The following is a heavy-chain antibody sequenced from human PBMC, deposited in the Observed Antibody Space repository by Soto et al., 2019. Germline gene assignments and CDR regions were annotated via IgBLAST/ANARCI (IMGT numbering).Heavy chain of an antibody. V-gene: IGHV1-18*04. D-gene: IGHD1-26*01. Sequence: QVQLVQSGAEVKKPGASVKVSCKASGYTFASYGISWVRQAPGQGLEWMGWISTYNGNTNYAQKLQGRVTMTRDTSTSTVYMELRSLRSDDTAVYYCGRESAGASRPVDHWGQGTLVTVSS. CDR1: GYTFASYG. J-gene: IGHJ4*02. CDR2: ISTYNGNT. CDR3: GRESAGASRPVDH.